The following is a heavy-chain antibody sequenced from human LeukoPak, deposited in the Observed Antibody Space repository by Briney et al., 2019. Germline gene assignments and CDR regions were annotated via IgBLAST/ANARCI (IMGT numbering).Heavy chain of an antibody. V-gene: IGHV4-59*02. Sequence: SETLSLTCTVSGDPGSNYYWSWIRQSPGKGPEWIGNLYYSGNTNYNPSLKSRVTMSVDMSKNQFSLKLSSVTAADTAVYYCARGIAAAAPDDYGMDVWGQGTTVTVSS. CDR2: LYYSGNT. D-gene: IGHD6-13*01. CDR3: ARGIAAAAPDDYGMDV. J-gene: IGHJ6*02. CDR1: GDPGSNYY.